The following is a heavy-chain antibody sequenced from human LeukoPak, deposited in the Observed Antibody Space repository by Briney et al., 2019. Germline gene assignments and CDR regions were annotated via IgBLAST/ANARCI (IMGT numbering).Heavy chain of an antibody. CDR3: ARDYKYAFDN. V-gene: IGHV3-48*01. Sequence: GGSLRLSCAASGFRFSDYSMNWVRQAPGKGLEWISYIGIDSGNTHYADSVKGRFTISGDKAKNSLYLQMHTLRVEDTAVYYCARDYKYAFDNWGQGTLVTVSS. CDR2: IGIDSGNT. CDR1: GFRFSDYS. D-gene: IGHD5-24*01. J-gene: IGHJ4*02.